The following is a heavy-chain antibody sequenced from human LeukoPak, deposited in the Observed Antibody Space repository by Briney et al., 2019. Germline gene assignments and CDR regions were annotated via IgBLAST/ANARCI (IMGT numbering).Heavy chain of an antibody. D-gene: IGHD5-12*01. J-gene: IGHJ6*02. Sequence: PSQTLSLTCAISGDSVSSNGAAWNWIRQSPSRGLEWLGSTYYRSKWYNDYAVSVKSRITINPDTSKDQFSLQLKSVTPEDTAVSYCARDSSGASSYYSYGMDVWGQGTTVTVSS. CDR2: TYYRSKWYN. CDR3: ARDSSGASSYYSYGMDV. CDR1: GDSVSSNGAA. V-gene: IGHV6-1*01.